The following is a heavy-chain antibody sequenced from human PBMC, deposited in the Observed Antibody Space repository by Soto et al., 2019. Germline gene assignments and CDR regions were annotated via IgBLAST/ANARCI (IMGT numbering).Heavy chain of an antibody. CDR3: AKDRAYCTNGVCSSSNWFDP. D-gene: IGHD2-8*01. CDR1: GFTFSSYG. J-gene: IGHJ5*02. CDR2: ISYDGSNK. Sequence: GGSLRLSCAASGFTFSSYGMHWVRQAPGKGLEWVAVISYDGSNKYYADSVKGRFTISRDNSKNTLYLQMNSLRAEDTAVYYCAKDRAYCTNGVCSSSNWFDPWGQRTLVTVSS. V-gene: IGHV3-30*18.